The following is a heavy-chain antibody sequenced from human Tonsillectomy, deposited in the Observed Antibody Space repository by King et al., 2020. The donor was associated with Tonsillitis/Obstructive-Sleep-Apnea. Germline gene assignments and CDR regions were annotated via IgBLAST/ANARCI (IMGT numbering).Heavy chain of an antibody. CDR1: GASISRYY. D-gene: IGHD4-17*01. V-gene: IGHV4-59*01. CDR3: ARDRPDYADRYFDL. Sequence: VQLQESGPGLLRPSETLSLTCSVSGASISRYYWSWIRQPPGKGLEWIGYTFYSGSTNYNPSLKSRVTISVDTSKNQFSLKLSSVTAADPAVYYCARDRPDYADRYFDLWGRGTLVTVSS. CDR2: TFYSGST. J-gene: IGHJ2*01.